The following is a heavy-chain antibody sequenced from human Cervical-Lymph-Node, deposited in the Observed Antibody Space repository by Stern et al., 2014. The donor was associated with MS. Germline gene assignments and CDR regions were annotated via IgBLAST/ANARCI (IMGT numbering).Heavy chain of an antibody. CDR1: GFTFSDSA. J-gene: IGHJ4*02. V-gene: IGHV3-73*01. CDR3: TRQGPSPLDDFDY. Sequence: EDQLVESGGGLVQPGGSLKLSCAASGFTFSDSAIHWVRQASGKGLEWVGRIRSKAHSYATVYAASVRDRFTISRDDSKNTAYLQMNSLKTEDTAVYYCTRQGPSPLDDFDYWGQGTLVTVSS. CDR2: IRSKAHSYAT.